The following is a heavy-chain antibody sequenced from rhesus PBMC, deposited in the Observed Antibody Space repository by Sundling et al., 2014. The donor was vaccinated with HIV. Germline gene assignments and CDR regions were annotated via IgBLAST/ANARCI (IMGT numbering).Heavy chain of an antibody. Sequence: EVQLVESGGGLVQPGGSLRLSCAASGFTYSRYAMYWVRQAPGKGLEWISSISNGGGTSTYYADSVKGRFTISRDNSKYTLSLQMNSLRAEDTAVYYCAKVELLQDLDWDYWGQGVLVTVSP. J-gene: IGHJ4*01. CDR3: AKVELLQDLDWDY. CDR2: ISNGGGTST. CDR1: GFTYSRYA. V-gene: IGHV3-103*01. D-gene: IGHD3-3*01.